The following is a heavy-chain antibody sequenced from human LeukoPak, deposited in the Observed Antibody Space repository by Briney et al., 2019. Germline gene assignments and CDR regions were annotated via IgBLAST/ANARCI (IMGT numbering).Heavy chain of an antibody. J-gene: IGHJ5*02. CDR3: AKGAGGFSYYNWFDP. Sequence: GSLRLSCAASGFTFSSYGMHWVRQPPGKGLEWIGSIYYSGTTHYNPSLESRVTISVDTSKNQFSLKLASVTAADTAIYYCAKGAGGFSYYNWFDPWGQGTLVTVSS. CDR2: IYYSGTT. D-gene: IGHD5-18*01. V-gene: IGHV4-39*07. CDR1: GFTFSSYG.